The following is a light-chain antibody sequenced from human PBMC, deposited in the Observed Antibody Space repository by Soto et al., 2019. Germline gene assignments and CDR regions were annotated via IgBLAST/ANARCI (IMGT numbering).Light chain of an antibody. CDR1: NNDVGAYNY. V-gene: IGLV2-14*03. CDR3: SSYTRSQTVV. CDR2: DVS. J-gene: IGLJ2*01. Sequence: QSALTQPGSVSGSPGQSITISCTGTNNDVGAYNYVSWYQQHPGKAPKTMIYDVSNRPSGVSNRFSGSKSGNTASLTISGIQADDEADYYCSSYTRSQTVVFGGGTKLTVL.